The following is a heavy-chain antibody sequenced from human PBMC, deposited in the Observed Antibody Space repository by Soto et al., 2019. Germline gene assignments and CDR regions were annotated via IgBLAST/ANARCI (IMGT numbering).Heavy chain of an antibody. CDR3: ARNPAPYYCSGGSCQLFDY. D-gene: IGHD2-15*01. Sequence: XETLWLTCTVSGGSVRSASYYWSWIRQPPGKGLEWIGYIYYSGSTNYNPSLKSRVTISVDTSKNQFSLKLSSVTAADTAVYYCARNPAPYYCSGGSCQLFDYWGQGTLVTVSS. J-gene: IGHJ4*02. CDR2: IYYSGST. CDR1: GGSVRSASYY. V-gene: IGHV4-61*01.